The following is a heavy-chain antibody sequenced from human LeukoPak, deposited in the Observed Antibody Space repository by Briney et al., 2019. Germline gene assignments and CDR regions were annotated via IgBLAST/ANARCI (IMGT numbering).Heavy chain of an antibody. CDR3: ARGGERVQMATKSAGY. D-gene: IGHD5-24*01. J-gene: IGHJ4*02. CDR2: IIPILGIA. CDR1: GFTFSSYA. V-gene: IGHV1-69*04. Sequence: GGSLRLSCAASGFTFSSYAISWVRQAPGQGLEWMGRIIPILGIANYAQKFQGRVTITADKSTSTAYMELSSLRSEDTAVYYCARGGERVQMATKSAGYWGQGTLVTVSS.